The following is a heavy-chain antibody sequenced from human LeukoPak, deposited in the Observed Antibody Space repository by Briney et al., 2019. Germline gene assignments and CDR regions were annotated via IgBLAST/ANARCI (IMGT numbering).Heavy chain of an antibody. CDR1: GFTFNGYA. CDR2: ISGSGGTT. V-gene: IGHV3-23*01. J-gene: IGHJ4*02. CDR3: AKEEGGSGWYEPVEY. Sequence: PGGSLRLSCAASGFTFNGYAMSCVRQVPGKGLDWVSTISGSGGTTYYAHSLKGRFTIPRHNSKNMLFLQMNSLRAEDTAIYYCAKEEGGSGWYEPVEYWGQGTLVTVSS. D-gene: IGHD6-19*01.